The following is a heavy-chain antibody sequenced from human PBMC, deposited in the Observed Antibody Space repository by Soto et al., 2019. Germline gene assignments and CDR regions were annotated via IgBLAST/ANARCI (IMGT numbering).Heavy chain of an antibody. V-gene: IGHV3-15*01. Sequence: KTGGSLRLSCEASGFTFSNAWMNWVRQGQGKGLEWLGRIKSKVDGGTADYGAATKGRFSISRDDLKNMLYLQMNSLKPDDTAVYYCTTLSYLYYDGMDVWGQGTTVTVSS. CDR3: TTLSYLYYDGMDV. CDR2: IKSKVDGGTA. J-gene: IGHJ6*02. D-gene: IGHD2-2*01. CDR1: GFTFSNAW.